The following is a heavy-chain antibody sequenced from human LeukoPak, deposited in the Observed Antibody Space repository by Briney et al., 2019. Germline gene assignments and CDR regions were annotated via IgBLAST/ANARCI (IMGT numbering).Heavy chain of an antibody. Sequence: SETLSLTCTVSGGSISISSYYWGWIRQPPGKGLEWIGSIYYSGSTYYNPSLKSRVTISVDTSKNQFSLKLSSVTAADTAVYYRARSPGDYYDYWGQGTLVTVSS. J-gene: IGHJ4*02. CDR1: GGSISISSYY. V-gene: IGHV4-39*01. CDR2: IYYSGST. CDR3: ARSPGDYYDY.